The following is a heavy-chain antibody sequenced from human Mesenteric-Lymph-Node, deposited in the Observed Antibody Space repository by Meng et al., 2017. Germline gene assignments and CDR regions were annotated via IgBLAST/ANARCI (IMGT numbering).Heavy chain of an antibody. D-gene: IGHD3-22*01. J-gene: IGHJ3*02. CDR2: IYYSGNT. V-gene: IGHV4-39*07. CDR1: SGSISSSIHY. CDR3: AREDYFDRGVLDALDM. Sequence: SETLSLTCIVSSGSISSSIHYWGWIRQPPGEGLEWIGSIYYSGNTYYNPSLKSRVTISVDTSKNQFSLKLSSVTAADTAVYYCAREDYFDRGVLDALDMWGQGTMVTVSS.